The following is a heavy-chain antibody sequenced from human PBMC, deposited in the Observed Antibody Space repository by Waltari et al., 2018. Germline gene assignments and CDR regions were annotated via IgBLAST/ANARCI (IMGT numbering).Heavy chain of an antibody. Sequence: VQLVQSVAELKTPGESLRISGTPHGHSFITDWIGWVRQMPGKGLEWMGIICPGDSDTSYSPSFQGQVIISADKSITTAYLQWSSLKASDTAIYYCARHVGGSWGYMDVWGQGTAVTVSS. CDR2: ICPGDSDT. CDR3: ARHVGGSWGYMDV. J-gene: IGHJ6*02. V-gene: IGHV5-51*01. D-gene: IGHD3-3*01. CDR1: GHSFITDW.